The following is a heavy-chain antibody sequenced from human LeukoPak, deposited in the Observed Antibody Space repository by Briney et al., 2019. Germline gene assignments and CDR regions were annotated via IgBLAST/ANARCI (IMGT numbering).Heavy chain of an antibody. Sequence: GGSLRLSCAASGFTFSSYAMSWVRQAPGKGLEWVSTIGSGGNTYYADSVKGRFTISRDNSKNTLYLQMNSLRADDTAVYYCAREIGPIQLHLWGSAFDYWGQGTLDTVSS. D-gene: IGHD5-18*01. V-gene: IGHV3-23*01. CDR2: IGSGGNT. CDR3: AREIGPIQLHLWGSAFDY. J-gene: IGHJ4*02. CDR1: GFTFSSYA.